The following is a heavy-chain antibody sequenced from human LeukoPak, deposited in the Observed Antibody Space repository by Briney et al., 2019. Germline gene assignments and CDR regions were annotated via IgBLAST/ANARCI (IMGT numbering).Heavy chain of an antibody. CDR3: ARAPGYCSGGSCSWFDY. Sequence: ASVKVSCKASGYSLTSYYMHWVRQAPGQGLEWMGLINPSGGSTRYAQKFQGRVTMTRDTSTSTVYMEVSSLRSEDTAVYYCARAPGYCSGGSCSWFDYWGQGTLVTVSS. J-gene: IGHJ4*02. CDR1: GYSLTSYY. CDR2: INPSGGST. V-gene: IGHV1-46*01. D-gene: IGHD2-15*01.